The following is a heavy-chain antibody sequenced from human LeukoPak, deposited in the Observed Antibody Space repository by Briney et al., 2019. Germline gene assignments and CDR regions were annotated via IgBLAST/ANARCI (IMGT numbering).Heavy chain of an antibody. CDR3: ASRYGDYFEYFQH. CDR1: GFTFSDYY. CDR2: ISSSGSSI. J-gene: IGHJ1*01. D-gene: IGHD4-17*01. V-gene: IGHV3-11*04. Sequence: GGSLRLSCAASGFTFSDYYMSWIRQAPGKGLEWVSYISSSGSSIYYADSVKGRFTISRDNAKNSLYLQMNSLRAEDTAVYYCASRYGDYFEYFQHWGQGTLVTVSS.